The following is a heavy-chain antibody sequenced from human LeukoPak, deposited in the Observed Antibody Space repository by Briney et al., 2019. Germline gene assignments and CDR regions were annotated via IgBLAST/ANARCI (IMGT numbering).Heavy chain of an antibody. CDR2: IIPIFGTA. J-gene: IGHJ3*02. CDR3: ARGSQLRYFDWPSPEGAFDI. CDR1: GGTFSSYA. D-gene: IGHD3-9*01. V-gene: IGHV1-69*13. Sequence: ASVKVSCKASGGTFSSYAISWVRQAPGQGLEWMGGIIPIFGTANYAQKFQGRVTITADESTSTAYMELSSLRSEDTAVYYCARGSQLRYFDWPSPEGAFDIWGQGTMVTVSS.